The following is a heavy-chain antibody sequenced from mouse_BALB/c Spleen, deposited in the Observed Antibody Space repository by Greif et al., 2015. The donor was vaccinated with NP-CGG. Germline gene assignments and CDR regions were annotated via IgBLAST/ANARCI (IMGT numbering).Heavy chain of an antibody. CDR3: ARQGGYYDYDAYAMDY. CDR1: GYTFTNYW. Sequence: QVQLQQSGAELVRPGTSVKISCKASGYTFTNYWLGWVKQRPGHGLEWIGDIYPGGGYTNYNEKFKGKATLTADTSSSTAYMQLSSLTSEDSAVYFCARQGGYYDYDAYAMDYWGQGTSVTASS. CDR2: IYPGGGYT. D-gene: IGHD2-4*01. V-gene: IGHV1-63*02. J-gene: IGHJ4*01.